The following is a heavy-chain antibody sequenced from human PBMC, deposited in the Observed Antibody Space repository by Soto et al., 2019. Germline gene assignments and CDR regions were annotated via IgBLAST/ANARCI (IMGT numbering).Heavy chain of an antibody. V-gene: IGHV4-34*01. Sequence: QVQLQQWGAGLLKPSETLSLTCAVYGGSFSGYYWTWIRQPPGTGLEWIGEINHSGSTNYNPSLTSRVTISVDTSKTQFSLKLTSVTAADTAVSYCARDKITGLFDYWGQGTLVTVSS. CDR3: ARDKITGLFDY. CDR2: INHSGST. D-gene: IGHD2-8*02. CDR1: GGSFSGYY. J-gene: IGHJ4*02.